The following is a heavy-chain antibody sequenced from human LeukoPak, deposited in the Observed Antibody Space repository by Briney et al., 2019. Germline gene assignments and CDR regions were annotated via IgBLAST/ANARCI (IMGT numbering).Heavy chain of an antibody. CDR3: ASSDGQPPRLDSSYDVFDY. V-gene: IGHV4-59*12. Sequence: SETLSLTCTVSGASISGYYWGWIRRPAGKRLEWIGYIISTGTINYNPSLKSRVTISLDKSKNQFSLNLSSVTAADTALYFCASSDGQPPRLDSSYDVFDYWGQGTLVTVSS. CDR2: IISTGTI. CDR1: GASISGYY. J-gene: IGHJ4*02. D-gene: IGHD5-12*01.